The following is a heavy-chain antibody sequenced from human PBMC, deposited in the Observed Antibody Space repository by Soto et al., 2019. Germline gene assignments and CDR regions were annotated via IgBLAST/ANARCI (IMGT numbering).Heavy chain of an antibody. V-gene: IGHV1-8*01. CDR2: MNPNRGNT. CDR3: ARELYLTSSSPPDYHHAMEI. CDR1: GYTFSRYD. D-gene: IGHD3-16*01. Sequence: ASVKVSCKASGYTFSRYDINSVRQASGQGLEWMGWMNPNRGNTGYAQKVQGGVTMTRDTAISTAYMELTSLQSEDTAVYYRARELYLTSSSPPDYHHAMEIWGQGTTVT. J-gene: IGHJ6*02.